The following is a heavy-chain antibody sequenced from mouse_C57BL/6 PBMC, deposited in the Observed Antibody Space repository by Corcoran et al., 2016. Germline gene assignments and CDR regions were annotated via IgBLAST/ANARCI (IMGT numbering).Heavy chain of an antibody. CDR2: INTYSGVP. J-gene: IGHJ2*01. CDR1: GYTFTTYG. D-gene: IGHD1-1*01. CDR3: ARKGTVVGDY. Sequence: QIQLVQSGPELKKPGETVKISCKASGYTFTTYGMSWVKQAPGKGLKWMGWINTYSGVPTYADDFKGRFAFSLETSASTAYLQINNLKNEDTATYVCARKGTVVGDYWGQGTTLTVSS. V-gene: IGHV9-3*01.